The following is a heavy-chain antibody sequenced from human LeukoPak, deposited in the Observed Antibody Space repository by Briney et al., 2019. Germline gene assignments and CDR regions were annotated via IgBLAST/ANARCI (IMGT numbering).Heavy chain of an antibody. Sequence: ASVKVSCKASGYTFTSYAMNWVRQAPGQGLEWMGWINTNTGNPTYAQGFTGRFVFSLDTSVSTAYLQISSLKAEDTAAYYCARVGRGLWFGELLYGPGDYWGQGTLVTVSS. D-gene: IGHD3-10*01. CDR1: GYTFTSYA. CDR3: ARVGRGLWFGELLYGPGDY. V-gene: IGHV7-4-1*02. CDR2: INTNTGNP. J-gene: IGHJ4*02.